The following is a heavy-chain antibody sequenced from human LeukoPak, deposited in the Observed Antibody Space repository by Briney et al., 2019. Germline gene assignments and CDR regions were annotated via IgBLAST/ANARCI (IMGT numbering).Heavy chain of an antibody. CDR2: INHSGST. V-gene: IGHV4-39*07. D-gene: IGHD6-13*01. CDR1: GGSISSGGYY. J-gene: IGHJ4*02. CDR3: ARPGIAAAGPCYFDY. Sequence: SETLSLTCTVSGGSISSGGYYWSWIRQPPGKGLEWIGEINHSGSTNYNPSLKSRVTISVDTSKNQFSLKLSSVTAADTAVYYCARPGIAAAGPCYFDYWGQGTLVTVSS.